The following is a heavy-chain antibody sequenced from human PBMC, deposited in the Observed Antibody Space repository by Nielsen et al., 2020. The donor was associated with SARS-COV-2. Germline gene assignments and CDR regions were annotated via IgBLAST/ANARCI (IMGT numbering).Heavy chain of an antibody. CDR2: ISNSGNT. V-gene: IGHV4-30-4*01. Sequence: SETLSLTCTVSGGSISSTDYYWNWIRQSPGKGLEWIGYISNSGNTNYNPSLKSRVTISRDTSKNQFSLSLSSVTAADTAVYYCARHLSPHGNWYFDLWGRGTLVTVSS. CDR1: GGSISSTDYY. J-gene: IGHJ2*01. CDR3: ARHLSPHGNWYFDL.